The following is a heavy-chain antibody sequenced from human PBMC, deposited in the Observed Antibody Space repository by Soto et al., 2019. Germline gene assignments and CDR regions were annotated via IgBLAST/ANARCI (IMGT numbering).Heavy chain of an antibody. CDR3: AKGLFYDSSGYYSGPGYYGMDL. CDR1: GGSSSGYY. CDR2: INHSGST. V-gene: IGHV4-34*01. J-gene: IGHJ6*04. D-gene: IGHD3-22*01. Sequence: EILSVTSALHGGSSSGYYCSWIRQHPGKGVEWSGKINHSGSTNYNPSLKSRVTISVDTSKNQFSLKLSSVTAAETAVYYCAKGLFYDSSGYYSGPGYYGMDLWGEGSTFTLSS.